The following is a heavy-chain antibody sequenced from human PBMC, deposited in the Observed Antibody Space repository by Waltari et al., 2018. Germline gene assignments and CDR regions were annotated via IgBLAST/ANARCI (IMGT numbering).Heavy chain of an antibody. CDR2: INHSGST. D-gene: IGHD1-26*01. Sequence: QVQLQQWGAGLLKPSETLSLTCAVYGGSVSGSYWCWNRQPPGKGREWIGEINHSGSTNYNPSLKSRVTISVDTSKNQFSLKLSSVTAADTAVYYCARGLSVLRGSYYYWGQGTLVTVSS. V-gene: IGHV4-34*01. CDR1: GGSVSGSY. J-gene: IGHJ4*02. CDR3: ARGLSVLRGSYYY.